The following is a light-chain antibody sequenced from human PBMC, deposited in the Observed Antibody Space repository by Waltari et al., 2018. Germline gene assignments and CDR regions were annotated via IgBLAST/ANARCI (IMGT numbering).Light chain of an antibody. CDR3: SSYTTSITWV. Sequence: SALTQHASVSGSPGQSITLSCTGATRDIGAYHYVSWFQQHPGKPPELMIYEVSNRPSGVSNRFSGSKSGNTASLTISGLQTEDEADYYCSSYTTSITWVFGGGTKLTVL. CDR2: EVS. V-gene: IGLV2-14*01. J-gene: IGLJ3*02. CDR1: TRDIGAYHY.